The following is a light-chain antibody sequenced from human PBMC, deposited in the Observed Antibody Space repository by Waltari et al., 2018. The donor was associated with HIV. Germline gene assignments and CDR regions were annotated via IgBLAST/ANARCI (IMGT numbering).Light chain of an antibody. J-gene: IGKJ5*01. CDR1: QSVSNSY. CDR2: GAS. V-gene: IGKV3-20*01. Sequence: ELVLTHSPATLSLSPGEGAVLSCRASQSVSNSYVAWYQQKVGQAPSLLIYGASRRAIGIPDRFSGSGSGTDFTLTISGLEPEDFAVYYCQQYGSSPITFGQGTRLEIK. CDR3: QQYGSSPIT.